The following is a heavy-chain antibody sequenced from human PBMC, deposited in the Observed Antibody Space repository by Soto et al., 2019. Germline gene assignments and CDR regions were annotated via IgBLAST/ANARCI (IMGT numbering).Heavy chain of an antibody. CDR3: AKDRGDIVVVQAAGMDV. CDR2: ISYDGSNK. J-gene: IGHJ6*02. Sequence: GGSLRLSCAAFGFTFSSYGMHWVRQAPGKGLEWVAVISYDGSNKYYADSVKGRFTISRDNSKNTLYLQMNSLRDEDTAVYYCAKDRGDIVVVQAAGMDVWGQGTTVTVSS. D-gene: IGHD2-2*01. CDR1: GFTFSSYG. V-gene: IGHV3-30*18.